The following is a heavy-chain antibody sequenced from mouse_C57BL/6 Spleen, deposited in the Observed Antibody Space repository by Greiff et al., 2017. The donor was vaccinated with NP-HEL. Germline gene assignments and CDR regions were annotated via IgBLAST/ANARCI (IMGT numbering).Heavy chain of an antibody. CDR2: ISSGRSTI. D-gene: IGHD1-1*01. J-gene: IGHJ2*01. Sequence: EVKLVESGGGLVKPGGSLKLSCAASGFTFSDYGMHWVRQAPEKGLEWVAYISSGRSTIYYEDQVKGRFTLSRDNAKNTRFLQKTSLRSEDTAMYYCARGYYYGSSPLDYWGQGTTLTVSS. CDR3: ARGYYYGSSPLDY. CDR1: GFTFSDYG. V-gene: IGHV5-17*01.